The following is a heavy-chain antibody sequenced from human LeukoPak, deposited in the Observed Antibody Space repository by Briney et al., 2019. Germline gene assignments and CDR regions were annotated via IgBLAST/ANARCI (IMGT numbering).Heavy chain of an antibody. J-gene: IGHJ2*01. CDR1: GFTVSSNY. V-gene: IGHV3-66*01. Sequence: GGSLRLSCAASGFTVSSNYMSWVRQAPGKGLEWVSVIYSGGSTYYADSVKGRFTISRDNSKNTLYLQMNSLRAEDTAVYYCARTSGYSSGWYVWYFDLWGRGTLVTVSS. D-gene: IGHD6-19*01. CDR3: ARTSGYSSGWYVWYFDL. CDR2: IYSGGST.